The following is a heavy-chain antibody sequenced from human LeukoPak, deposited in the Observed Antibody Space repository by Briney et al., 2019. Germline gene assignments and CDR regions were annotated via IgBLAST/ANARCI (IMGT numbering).Heavy chain of an antibody. Sequence: LRLSCAASGFTVSSNYMSWVRQAPGKGLEWIGEINHRGSTNYNPSLKRRVTMSLDTSKNQFSLKLSSVTAADTAVYYCARGGYYGSGNDFRFDPWGQGTLVTVSS. V-gene: IGHV4-34*01. D-gene: IGHD3-10*01. CDR2: INHRGST. CDR3: ARGGYYGSGNDFRFDP. CDR1: GFTVSSNY. J-gene: IGHJ5*02.